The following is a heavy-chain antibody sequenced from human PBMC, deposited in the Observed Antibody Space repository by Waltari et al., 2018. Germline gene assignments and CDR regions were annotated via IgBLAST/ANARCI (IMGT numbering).Heavy chain of an antibody. J-gene: IGHJ3*01. CDR2: VSYSGTT. CDR3: ATYIGASVGTAAFDV. D-gene: IGHD5-12*01. CDR1: GVPITSNIHY. V-gene: IGHV4-39*01. Sequence: QLQLQESGPRLVRPSDTLSLICSVSGVPITSNIHYWAWIRQSPGQGLECIGTVSYSGTTYISPSLKSRVSVSRDTSKNQVSLILGSVTAADMAVYYCATYIGASVGTAAFDVWGQGTMVTVSS.